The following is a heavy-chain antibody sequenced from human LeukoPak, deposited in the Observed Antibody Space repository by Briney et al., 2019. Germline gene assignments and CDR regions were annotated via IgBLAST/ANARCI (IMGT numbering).Heavy chain of an antibody. V-gene: IGHV1-2*06. CDR2: INPNSGDP. J-gene: IGHJ6*03. CDR3: ARSARHCNNGVCFTDYYIDL. D-gene: IGHD2-8*01. Sequence: ASVKVSCKTSGYTFTDSYIHWVRQAPGQGLEWMGRINPNSGDPNYPQKFQGRVTMTRDTSISTAYMEMSSLTSDDTAVYYCARSARHCNNGVCFTDYYIDLWGKGTTVVVSS. CDR1: GYTFTDSY.